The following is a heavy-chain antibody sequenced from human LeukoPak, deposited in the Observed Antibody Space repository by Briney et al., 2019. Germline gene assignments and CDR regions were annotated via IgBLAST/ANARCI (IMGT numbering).Heavy chain of an antibody. D-gene: IGHD2-2*01. CDR2: IYSGGST. Sequence: GGSLRLSCAASGFTVSFNYMSWVRQAPGKGLEWVSVIYSGGSTYYADSVKGRFTISRDNSKNTLYLQMNSLRAEDTAVYYCARDRLPAAIASYYYGMDVWGQGTTVTVSS. CDR3: ARDRLPAAIASYYYGMDV. CDR1: GFTVSFNY. J-gene: IGHJ6*02. V-gene: IGHV3-53*01.